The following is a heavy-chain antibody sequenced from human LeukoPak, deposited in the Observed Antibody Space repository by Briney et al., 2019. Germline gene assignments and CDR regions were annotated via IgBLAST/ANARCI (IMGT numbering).Heavy chain of an antibody. D-gene: IGHD3-22*01. CDR1: GFTFSSYW. J-gene: IGHJ4*02. CDR3: ARGEGYYYDSSGSLG. Sequence: GGSLGLSCAASGFTFSSYWMSWVRQAPGKGLEWVANIKQDGSEKYYVDSVKGRFTISRDNAKSSLYLQMNSLRAEDTAVYYCARGEGYYYDSSGSLGWGQGTLVTVSS. CDR2: IKQDGSEK. V-gene: IGHV3-7*04.